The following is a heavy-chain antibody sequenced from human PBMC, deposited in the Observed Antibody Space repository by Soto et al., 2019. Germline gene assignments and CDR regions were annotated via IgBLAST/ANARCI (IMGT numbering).Heavy chain of an antibody. D-gene: IGHD3-10*01. CDR2: IYNDGTYS. J-gene: IGHJ4*02. CDR1: GFIFKMYW. V-gene: IGHV3-74*01. CDR3: TRGPRPISTGTGAY. Sequence: GALRLSCAASGFIFKMYWMHWVRQSPGKGLVWISRIYNDGTYSDYADSVRGRFTISRDNVNDTLYLQMNNLRAEDSGLYYCTRGPRPISTGTGAYWGQGTQVTVSS.